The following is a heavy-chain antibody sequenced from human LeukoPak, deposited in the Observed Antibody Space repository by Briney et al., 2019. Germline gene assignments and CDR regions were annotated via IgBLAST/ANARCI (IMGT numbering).Heavy chain of an antibody. J-gene: IGHJ4*02. CDR1: GYSFTDYY. Sequence: ASVKVSCKASGYSFTDYYIHWVRQAPGQGLEWMGWINPFSGGTKYAQKFQGWVTMTGDTSISTAYMELSRLTSDDTAVYYCARGGYDLDYWGQGTLVTVSS. D-gene: IGHD3-22*01. CDR3: ARGGYDLDY. CDR2: INPFSGGT. V-gene: IGHV1-2*04.